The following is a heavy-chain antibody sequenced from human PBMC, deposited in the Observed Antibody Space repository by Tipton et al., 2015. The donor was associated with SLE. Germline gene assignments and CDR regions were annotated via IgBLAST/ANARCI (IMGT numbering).Heavy chain of an antibody. CDR2: IRYDGSNK. J-gene: IGHJ6*02. V-gene: IGHV3-30*02. D-gene: IGHD3-10*01. CDR1: GFTFSSYG. Sequence: RLSCAASGFTFSSYGMHWVRQAPGKGLEWVAFIRYDGSNKYYADSVKGRFTISRDNSKNTLYLQMNSLRAEDTAVYYCAKDATFREDARGYYYYGMDVWGQGTTVTVSS. CDR3: AKDATFREDARGYYYYGMDV.